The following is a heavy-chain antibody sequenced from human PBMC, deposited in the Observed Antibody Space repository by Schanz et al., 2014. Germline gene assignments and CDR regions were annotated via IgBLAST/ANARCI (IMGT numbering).Heavy chain of an antibody. CDR3: ARDGHSSIWDSYYFYGLDV. CDR2: INPNSGGT. D-gene: IGHD6-13*01. CDR1: EYTFTRHY. J-gene: IGHJ6*02. V-gene: IGHV1-2*05. Sequence: QVQWVQSGADVKKPGTAVKVSCKASEYTFTRHYMHWVRQAPGQGLEWMGRINPNSGGTNYAENFQGRVTMTRDTSTSTVYMELSRLTSDDTVLYYCARDGHSSIWDSYYFYGLDVWGQGTTVTVSS.